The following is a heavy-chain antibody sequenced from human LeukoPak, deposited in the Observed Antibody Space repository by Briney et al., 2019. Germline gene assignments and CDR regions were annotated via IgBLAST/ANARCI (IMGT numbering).Heavy chain of an antibody. Sequence: ASVKVSCKASGYTFTGYYMHWVRQAPGQGLKWMGWINPNSGGTNYAQKFQGRVTMTRDTSISTAYMELSRLRSDDTAVYSCVIQLASYYVHSFDYWGQGTLVTVSS. V-gene: IGHV1-2*02. CDR2: INPNSGGT. D-gene: IGHD3-10*02. CDR3: VIQLASYYVHSFDY. J-gene: IGHJ4*02. CDR1: GYTFTGYY.